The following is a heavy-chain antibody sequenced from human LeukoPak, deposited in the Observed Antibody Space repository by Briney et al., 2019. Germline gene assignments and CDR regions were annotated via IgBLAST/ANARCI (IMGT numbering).Heavy chain of an antibody. V-gene: IGHV3-53*01. Sequence: GGSLRLSCAASGFTVSSNYMSWVRQAPGKGLEWVSVIYSGGSTYYADPVKGRFTISRDNTKNTLYLQMNSLRAEDTAVYYCAKDYGDYVNWFDPWGQGTLVTVSS. J-gene: IGHJ5*02. D-gene: IGHD4-17*01. CDR1: GFTVSSNY. CDR2: IYSGGST. CDR3: AKDYGDYVNWFDP.